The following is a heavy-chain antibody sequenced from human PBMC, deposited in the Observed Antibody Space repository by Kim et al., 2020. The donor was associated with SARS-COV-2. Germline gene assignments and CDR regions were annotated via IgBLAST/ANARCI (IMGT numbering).Heavy chain of an antibody. V-gene: IGHV3-9*01. D-gene: IGHD3-10*01. CDR3: AKVGGSGSYRGDWFDP. J-gene: IGHJ5*02. Sequence: SVKGRLTISRDHAKNSLYLQMNSLRAEDTALYYCAKVGGSGSYRGDWFDPWGQGTLVTVSS.